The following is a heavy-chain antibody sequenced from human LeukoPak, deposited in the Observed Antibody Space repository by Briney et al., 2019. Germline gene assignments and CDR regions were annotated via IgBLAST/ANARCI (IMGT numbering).Heavy chain of an antibody. V-gene: IGHV3-23*01. CDR1: AFTFSSYA. D-gene: IGHD6-19*01. Sequence: PGGSLRLSCAASAFTFSSYAMSWVRQAPGKGLEWVSTTNANSGTTSYAASVRGRFTISRDNSKNTLYLQLNTLRADDTATYYCAKPISGGLAVTADWFHPWGQGTLVVVST. J-gene: IGHJ5*01. CDR2: TNANSGTT. CDR3: AKPISGGLAVTADWFHP.